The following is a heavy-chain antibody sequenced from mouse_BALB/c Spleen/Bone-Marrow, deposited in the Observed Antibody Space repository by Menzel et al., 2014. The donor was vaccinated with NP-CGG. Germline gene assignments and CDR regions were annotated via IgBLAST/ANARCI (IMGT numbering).Heavy chain of an antibody. V-gene: IGHV1S130*01. J-gene: IGHJ2*01. CDR2: IHPNSGNT. Sequence: QVQLQQSGSVLVRPGASVKLSRKASGYTFTNSWIHWAKQRPGQGLEWIGEIHPNSGNTNYNEKFKGKATLTVDTSSSTAYVDLSSLTSEDSAVYYCARHHRYAYYFDYWGQGTTLTASS. CDR3: ARHHRYAYYFDY. D-gene: IGHD2-14*01. CDR1: GYTFTNSW.